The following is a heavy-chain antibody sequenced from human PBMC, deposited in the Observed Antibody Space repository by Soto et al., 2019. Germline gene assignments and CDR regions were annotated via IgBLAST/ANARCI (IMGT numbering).Heavy chain of an antibody. CDR3: ARGEGSSYDRLYNWFDP. CDR2: ISSSSSTI. CDR1: GFTFSSYS. D-gene: IGHD6-13*01. J-gene: IGHJ5*02. Sequence: VRLSCAASGFTFSSYSMNWVRQAPGKGLEWVSYISSSSSTIYYADSVKGRFTISRDNAKNSLYLQMNSLRAEDTAVYYCARGEGSSYDRLYNWFDPWGQGTLVTVSS. V-gene: IGHV3-48*01.